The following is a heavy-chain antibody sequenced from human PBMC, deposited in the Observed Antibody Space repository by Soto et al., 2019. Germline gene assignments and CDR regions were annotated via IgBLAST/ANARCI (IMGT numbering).Heavy chain of an antibody. D-gene: IGHD4-4*01. V-gene: IGHV3-23*01. J-gene: IGHJ4*02. CDR1: GFSFSNYA. CDR3: AKDLIDYSNSYFDY. Sequence: VVSLRLSCATSGFSFSNYAMSWVRQAPGKGLEWVAGISSSGYTYYVDSLKGRFTISRDNSKNSLYLQMNSLRAEDTAVYYCAKDLIDYSNSYFDYWGQGTLVTVSS. CDR2: ISSSGYT.